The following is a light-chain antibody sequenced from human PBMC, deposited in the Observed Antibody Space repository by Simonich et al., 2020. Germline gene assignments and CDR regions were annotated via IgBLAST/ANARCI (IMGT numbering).Light chain of an antibody. CDR3: QQYDNLP. V-gene: IGKV1-33*01. CDR2: DAS. CDR1: QDISNN. J-gene: IGKJ4*01. Sequence: DIQMTQSPSSLSASAGDRVTITCQASQDISNNLNWYQQKPGKAPKHLIYDASNLETGVPSRFSGSGSGTDFTFTISSLQPEDIATYYCQQYDNLPFGGGTKVEIK.